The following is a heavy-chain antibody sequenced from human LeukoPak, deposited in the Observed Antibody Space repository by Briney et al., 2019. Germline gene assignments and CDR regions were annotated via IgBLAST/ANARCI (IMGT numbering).Heavy chain of an antibody. Sequence: SETLSLTCTVSGYSISSGYYWGWIRQSPGKGLEWIGSIYNSGSTYYNPSLKSRVTISVDTSKNQFSLKLSSVTAADTAVYYCARAHYDFWSGYYTEDYWGQGTLVTVSS. CDR1: GYSISSGYY. V-gene: IGHV4-38-2*02. CDR2: IYNSGST. J-gene: IGHJ4*02. CDR3: ARAHYDFWSGYYTEDY. D-gene: IGHD3-3*01.